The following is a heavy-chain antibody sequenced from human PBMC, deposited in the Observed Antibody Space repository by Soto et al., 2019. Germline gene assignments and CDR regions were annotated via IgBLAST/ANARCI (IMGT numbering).Heavy chain of an antibody. CDR3: ARCPQRITIFGVAGSDYYFDL. J-gene: IGHJ2*01. V-gene: IGHV4-34*01. CDR2: INHSGST. CDR1: GGSLSGYY. Sequence: QVQLQEWGAGLLKPSETLSLTCAVYGGSLSGYYWNWIRQSPGKGLEWIGEINHSGSTNYNPSLKSRVTRSGDTSKNQFSLKLNSVTAADTAVYYCARCPQRITIFGVAGSDYYFDLWGRGTLVTVSS. D-gene: IGHD3-3*01.